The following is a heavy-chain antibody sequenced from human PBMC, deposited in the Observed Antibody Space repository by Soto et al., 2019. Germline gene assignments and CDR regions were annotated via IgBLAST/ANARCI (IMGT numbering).Heavy chain of an antibody. CDR2: INPKSGGT. J-gene: IGHJ6*02. D-gene: IGHD2-8*01. Sequence: VASVKVSCKASGYSFTDYHIHWVRQAPGQGLEWLGRINPKSGGTSTAQKFQGWVTMTTDTSISTASMELTRLTSDDTAIYYCARGDSTDCSNGVCSFFYNLDMDVWGQGTTVTVSS. CDR3: ARGDSTDCSNGVCSFFYNLDMDV. CDR1: GYSFTDYH. V-gene: IGHV1-2*04.